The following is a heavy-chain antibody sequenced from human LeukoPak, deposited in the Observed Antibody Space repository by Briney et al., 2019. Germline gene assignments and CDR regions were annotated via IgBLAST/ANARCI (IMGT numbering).Heavy chain of an antibody. CDR3: ARGLTGEHWYFDL. V-gene: IGHV4-30-2*01. CDR1: GGSISSGGYY. D-gene: IGHD7-27*01. CDR2: IYHSGST. J-gene: IGHJ2*01. Sequence: SETLSLTCTGSGGSISSGGYYWSWIRQPPGKGLEWIGYIYHSGSTYYNPSLKSRVTISVDRSKNQFSLKLSSVTAADTAVYYCARGLTGEHWYFDLWGRGTLVTVSS.